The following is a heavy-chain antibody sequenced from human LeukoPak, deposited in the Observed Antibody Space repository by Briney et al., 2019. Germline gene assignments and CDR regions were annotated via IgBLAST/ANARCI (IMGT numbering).Heavy chain of an antibody. CDR2: ISAYNGNT. V-gene: IGHV1-18*04. CDR1: GYTFTSYG. Sequence: GASVKVSCKASGYTFTSYGISWVRQAPGQGLDWVGWISAYNGNTNYAQKLQGRVTMTTDTCTSTAYMELGSLRSEDTAVYYCATGHTSPYGSGSYDAFDIWGQGTMVTVSS. D-gene: IGHD3-10*01. CDR3: ATGHTSPYGSGSYDAFDI. J-gene: IGHJ3*02.